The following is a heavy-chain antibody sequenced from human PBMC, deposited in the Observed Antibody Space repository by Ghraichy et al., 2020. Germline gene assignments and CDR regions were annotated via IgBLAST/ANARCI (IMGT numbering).Heavy chain of an antibody. D-gene: IGHD3-16*02. CDR3: ARDLSGDFVWGSFRYRGRVSDQ. V-gene: IGHV3-11*01. CDR1: GFSFSDYY. J-gene: IGHJ4*02. Sequence: LSLTCGASGFSFSDYYMSWIRQTPGKGLEWVSSISSSGTTISYTDSVKGRFTISRDNPKKSLSLEMNSLRAEDTAVYYCARDLSGDFVWGSFRYRGRVSDQWGRGTPVTVSS. CDR2: ISSSGTTI.